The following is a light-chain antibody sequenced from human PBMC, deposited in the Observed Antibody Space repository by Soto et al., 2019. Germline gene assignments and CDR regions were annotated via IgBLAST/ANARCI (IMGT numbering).Light chain of an antibody. CDR1: QALNTR. V-gene: IGKV3-11*01. J-gene: IGKJ1*01. CDR3: HQRQSWPRT. CDR2: LTS. Sequence: EIGLTQSPATLSAFPGDRVALSCRASQALNTRLAWYQHKPGQAPRLLIYLTSNRAAGVPSRFSAWGSETDFTLTISDVQPEDFAVYYCHQRQSWPRTFGQGTKVDI.